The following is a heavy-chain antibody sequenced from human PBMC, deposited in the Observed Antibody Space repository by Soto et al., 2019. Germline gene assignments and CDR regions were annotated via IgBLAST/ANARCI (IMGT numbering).Heavy chain of an antibody. CDR2: IRPNDGHT. CDR1: GYTFTSYG. CDR3: AIIGSGDYSDFDY. J-gene: IGHJ4*01. V-gene: IGHV1-18*01. D-gene: IGHD4-4*01. Sequence: ASVKVSCKGLGYTFTSYGISWVRQAPGQGLEWMGWIRPNDGHTNYAQKFQDRVTMTRDTSTTTVYMDLRSLGSDDTAVYYCAIIGSGDYSDFDYWGHGTLVTVSS.